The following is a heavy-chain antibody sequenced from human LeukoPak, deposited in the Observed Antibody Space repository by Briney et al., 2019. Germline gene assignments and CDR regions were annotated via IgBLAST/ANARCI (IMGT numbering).Heavy chain of an antibody. V-gene: IGHV4-59*01. CDR3: ARVNGSYPSHYFDY. CDR1: GGSISSYY. J-gene: IGHJ4*02. D-gene: IGHD2-8*01. Sequence: SETLSLTCTVSGGSISSYYWSWLRQPPGKGLEWIGYIYYSGSTNYNPSLKSRVTISVDTSKNQFSLKLSSVTAADTAVYYCARVNGSYPSHYFDYWGQGTLVTVSS. CDR2: IYYSGST.